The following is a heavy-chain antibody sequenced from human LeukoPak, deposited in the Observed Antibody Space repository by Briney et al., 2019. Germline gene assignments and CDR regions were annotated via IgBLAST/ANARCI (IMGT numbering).Heavy chain of an antibody. V-gene: IGHV1-69*13. Sequence: GASVKVSCKASGGTVSSYAISWVRQAPGQGLEWMGGIIPIFGTANYAQKFQGRVTITADESTSTAYMELSSLRSEDTAVYYCARSGGYCSSTSCPSSYWGQGTLVTVSS. CDR3: ARSGGYCSSTSCPSSY. J-gene: IGHJ4*02. D-gene: IGHD2-2*01. CDR2: IIPIFGTA. CDR1: GGTVSSYA.